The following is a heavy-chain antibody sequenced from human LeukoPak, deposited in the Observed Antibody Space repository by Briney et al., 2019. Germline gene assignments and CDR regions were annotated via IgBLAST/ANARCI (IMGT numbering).Heavy chain of an antibody. D-gene: IGHD5-24*01. V-gene: IGHV3-30*02. CDR2: IRYDGSNK. CDR1: GFTFSRHG. Sequence: GGSLRLSCAPSGFTFSRHGMHWVRQAPGKGLEWGAFIRYDGSNKFYVDSVKGRFTISRDNSKNTLYLQMNSLRVEDAAVYYCAKTEAWQHDGNFDYWGQGTLVTVST. J-gene: IGHJ4*02. CDR3: AKTEAWQHDGNFDY.